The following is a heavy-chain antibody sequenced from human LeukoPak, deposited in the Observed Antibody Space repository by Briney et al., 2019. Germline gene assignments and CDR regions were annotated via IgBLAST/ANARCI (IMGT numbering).Heavy chain of an antibody. CDR3: ASQYYYDSSGYPRRELGYYYYGMDV. CDR1: GGTFISYA. Sequence: SVKVSCKASGGTFISYAISWVRQAPGQGLEWMGGIIPIFGTANYAQKFQGRVTITADESTSTAYMELSSLRSEDTAVYYCASQYYYDSSGYPRRELGYYYYGMDVWGQGTTVTVSS. CDR2: IIPIFGTA. D-gene: IGHD3-22*01. V-gene: IGHV1-69*01. J-gene: IGHJ6*02.